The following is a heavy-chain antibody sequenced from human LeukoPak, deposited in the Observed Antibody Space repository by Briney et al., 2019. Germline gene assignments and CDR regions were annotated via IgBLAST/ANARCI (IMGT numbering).Heavy chain of an antibody. Sequence: GGSLRLSCAASGFTFSNYWMTWVRQAPGKGLEWVANINQDETTKYYVDSVKGRFTISRDNAKNSLYLQMNSLRAEDTAVYYCARDLYRIVVVPHYFDYWGQGTLVTVSS. CDR2: INQDETTK. V-gene: IGHV3-7*01. J-gene: IGHJ4*02. D-gene: IGHD3-22*01. CDR3: ARDLYRIVVVPHYFDY. CDR1: GFTFSNYW.